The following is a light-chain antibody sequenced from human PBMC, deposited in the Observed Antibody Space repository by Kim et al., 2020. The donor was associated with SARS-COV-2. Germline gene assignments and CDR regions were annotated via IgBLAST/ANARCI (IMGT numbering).Light chain of an antibody. J-gene: IGKJ1*01. CDR1: QSVGSN. Sequence: SVSPGERATLAGRASQSVGSNLAWYQQKPGQAPRLLIYDASTRATGIPARFSGSGSGKEFTLTISSLQSEDFAIYYCQQSNNWPRTFGHGTKLEI. CDR2: DAS. CDR3: QQSNNWPRT. V-gene: IGKV3-15*01.